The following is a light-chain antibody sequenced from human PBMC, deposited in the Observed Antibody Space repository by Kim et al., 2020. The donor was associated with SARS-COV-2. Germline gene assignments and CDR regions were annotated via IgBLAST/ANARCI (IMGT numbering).Light chain of an antibody. J-gene: IGLJ2*01. CDR1: SSNIVAGSH. CDR3: QSYDNSLPV. Sequence: PGQRVAISGSGGSSNIVAGSHVHWYQHLPGTTPKLLIYGNDKRPSGVPDRFSGSKSGTSASLAITGLQAEDEADYFCQSYDNSLPVFGGGTQLTVL. CDR2: GND. V-gene: IGLV1-40*01.